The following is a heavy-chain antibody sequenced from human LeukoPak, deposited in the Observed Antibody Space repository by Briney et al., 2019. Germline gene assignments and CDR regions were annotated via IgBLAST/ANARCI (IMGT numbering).Heavy chain of an antibody. J-gene: IGHJ5*02. CDR2: MNPNSGNT. CDR1: GYTFTSYD. Sequence: AASVKVSCKASGYTFTSYDINWVRQATGQGLEWMGWMNPNSGNTGYAQKFQGRVTITRNTSISTAYMELSSLRAEDTAVYYCARGEDYDFWSGYYPSWGQGTLVTVSS. V-gene: IGHV1-8*03. CDR3: ARGEDYDFWSGYYPS. D-gene: IGHD3-3*01.